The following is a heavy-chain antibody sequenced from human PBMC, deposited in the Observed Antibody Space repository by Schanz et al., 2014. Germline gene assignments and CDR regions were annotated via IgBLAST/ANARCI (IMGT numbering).Heavy chain of an antibody. CDR2: IGVDGTTT. Sequence: EVQLLESGGGLVQPGGSPRLSCLASGFAFSSYGMNWLRQAPGKGLEWVSVIGVDGTTTYYADSVKGRFTISRDNSKNTLYLQMNSLRAEDTAVYYCAKGRFGELSAFDIWGQGTMVTVSS. CDR1: GFAFSSYG. D-gene: IGHD3-10*01. V-gene: IGHV3-23*01. CDR3: AKGRFGELSAFDI. J-gene: IGHJ3*02.